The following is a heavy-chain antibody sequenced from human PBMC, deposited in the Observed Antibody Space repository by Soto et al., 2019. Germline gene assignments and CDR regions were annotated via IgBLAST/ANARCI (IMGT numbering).Heavy chain of an antibody. Sequence: SETLSLTCAVPGGSIGSPGYSWSWIRQPPGKGLEWIGYIYHSGSTYYNPSLKSRVTISVDRSKNQFSLKLSSVTAADTAVYYCARVPDRWGQGTLVTVS. CDR1: GGSIGSPGYS. V-gene: IGHV4-30-2*01. CDR3: ARVPDR. D-gene: IGHD2-2*01. J-gene: IGHJ5*02. CDR2: IYHSGST.